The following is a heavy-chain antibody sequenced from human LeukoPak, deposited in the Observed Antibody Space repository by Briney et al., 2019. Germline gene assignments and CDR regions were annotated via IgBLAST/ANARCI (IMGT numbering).Heavy chain of an antibody. D-gene: IGHD5-18*01. V-gene: IGHV3-30-3*01. CDR2: ISYDGSNK. CDR1: GFTFSSYA. J-gene: IGHJ4*02. CDR3: AREPTAMIL. Sequence: PGRSLRLSCAASGFTFSSYAMHWVRQAPGKGLEWVAVISYDGSNKYYADSVKGRFTISRDNAKNSLYLQMNSLRAEDTAVYYCAREPTAMILWGQGTLVTVSS.